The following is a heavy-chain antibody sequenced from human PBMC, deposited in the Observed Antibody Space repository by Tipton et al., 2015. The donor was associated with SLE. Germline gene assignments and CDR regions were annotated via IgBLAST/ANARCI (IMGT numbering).Heavy chain of an antibody. V-gene: IGHV3-30*18. J-gene: IGHJ4*02. CDR2: IWYDGSNK. CDR1: GYSISSGYY. CDR3: AKELRATIAAADPFDY. D-gene: IGHD6-13*01. Sequence: LSLTCAVSGYSISSGYYWGWIRQPPGKGLEWVAVIWYDGSNKYYADSVKGRFTISRDNSRNTLYLQMNSLRAEDTAMYYCAKELRATIAAADPFDYWGQGTLVTVSS.